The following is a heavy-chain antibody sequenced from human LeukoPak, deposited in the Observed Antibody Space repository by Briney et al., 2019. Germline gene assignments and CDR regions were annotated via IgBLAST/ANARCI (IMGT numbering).Heavy chain of an antibody. V-gene: IGHV3-23*01. J-gene: IGHJ4*02. CDR2: ISDSGGST. CDR3: ARSLRSPRYCIDDTCYFDY. D-gene: IGHD2-15*01. Sequence: GGSLRLSCAASGFTFSSYALSWVRQAPGKGLEWVSGISDSGGSTLYADSVKGRFTISRDNPKNTVYLQINSLRVEDTAVYYCARSLRSPRYCIDDTCYFDYWGQGTLVTVSS. CDR1: GFTFSSYA.